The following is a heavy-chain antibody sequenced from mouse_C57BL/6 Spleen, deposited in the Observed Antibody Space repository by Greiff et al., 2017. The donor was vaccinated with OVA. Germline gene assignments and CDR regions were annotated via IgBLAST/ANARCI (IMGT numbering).Heavy chain of an antibody. CDR3: ARINLLWYFDV. Sequence: QVQLQQSGPELVKPGASVKISCKASGYAFSSSWMNWVKQRPGKGLEWIGRIYPGDGDTNYNGKFKGKATLTADKSSSTAYMQLSSLTSEDSAVYCCARINLLWYFDVWGTGTTVTVSS. V-gene: IGHV1-82*01. CDR2: IYPGDGDT. D-gene: IGHD1-1*01. J-gene: IGHJ1*03. CDR1: GYAFSSSW.